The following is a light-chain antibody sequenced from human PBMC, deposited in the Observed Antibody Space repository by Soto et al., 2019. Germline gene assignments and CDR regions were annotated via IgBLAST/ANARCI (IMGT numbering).Light chain of an antibody. J-gene: IGKJ2*01. CDR2: GAS. Sequence: EIVMTQSPATLSVSPGERATLSCRASQSISSNLAWYQQKPGQSPRLLIYGASTRATGIPGRFSGSGSGTEFTPTISSLQSEDFAVYYCQQYNNWPPAYTFGQGTKLEIK. CDR3: QQYNNWPPAYT. V-gene: IGKV3-15*01. CDR1: QSISSN.